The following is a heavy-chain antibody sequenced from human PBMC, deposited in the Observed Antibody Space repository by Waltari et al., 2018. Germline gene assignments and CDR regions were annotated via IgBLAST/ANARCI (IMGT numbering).Heavy chain of an antibody. CDR2: ISSSSSYI. D-gene: IGHD3-3*01. CDR1: GFTFSSYS. J-gene: IGHJ4*02. Sequence: EVQLVESGGGLVKPGGSLRLSCAASGFTFSSYSMNWVRQAPGKGLEWVSSISSSSSYIYYADSVKGRFTISRDNAKNSLYLQMNSLRAEDTAVYYCARDRGRVFWSGPVNYWGQGTLVTVSS. V-gene: IGHV3-21*01. CDR3: ARDRGRVFWSGPVNY.